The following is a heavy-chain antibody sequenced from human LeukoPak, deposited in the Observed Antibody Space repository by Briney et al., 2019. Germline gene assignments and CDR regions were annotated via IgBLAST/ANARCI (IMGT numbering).Heavy chain of an antibody. CDR1: GGTFISYA. CDR2: IIPIFGTA. CDR3: ARDAVRYDSSGYYYNYYYYMDV. J-gene: IGHJ6*03. Sequence: SVKVSCKASGGTFISYAISWVRQAPGQGLEWMGGIIPIFGTANYAQKFQGRVTITTDESTSTAYMELSSLRSEDTAVYYCARDAVRYDSSGYYYNYYYYMDVWGKGTTVTVSS. D-gene: IGHD3-22*01. V-gene: IGHV1-69*05.